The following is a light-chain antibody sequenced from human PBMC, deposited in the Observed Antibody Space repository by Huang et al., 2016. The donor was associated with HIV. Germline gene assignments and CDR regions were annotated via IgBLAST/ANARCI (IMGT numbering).Light chain of an antibody. Sequence: DIVMTQSPLSLPVTPGEPASISCKSSQSLLHSNGYKYLEWYLQKPGQSPQLLISLGSNRASGVPDRCSGSGSGTDFTLKISRVEAEDVGVYYCMQALETPITFGQGTRLEIK. J-gene: IGKJ5*01. CDR2: LGS. CDR1: QSLLHSNGYKY. V-gene: IGKV2-28*01. CDR3: MQALETPIT.